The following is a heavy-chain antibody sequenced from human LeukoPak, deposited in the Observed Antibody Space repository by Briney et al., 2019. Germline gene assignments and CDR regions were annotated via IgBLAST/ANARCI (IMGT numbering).Heavy chain of an antibody. J-gene: IGHJ4*02. CDR3: ARDLVAAAGEYYFDY. V-gene: IGHV4-4*07. CDR1: GGSISSYY. D-gene: IGHD6-13*01. CDR2: IYTSGSA. Sequence: SETLSLTCTVSGGSISSYYWSWIRQPPGKGLEWIWRIYTSGSANYSPSLMSRVTMSVDTSKNQYSLTLSSVTAADTAVYYCARDLVAAAGEYYFDYWGQGTLVTVSS.